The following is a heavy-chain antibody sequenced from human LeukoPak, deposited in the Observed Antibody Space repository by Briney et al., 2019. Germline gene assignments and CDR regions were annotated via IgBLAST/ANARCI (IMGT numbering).Heavy chain of an antibody. CDR2: ISTSGGST. Sequence: GGSLRLSCAASGFTFRSYAMSWVRQAPGKGLEWVSGISTSGGSTYYADSVRGRFTISRDNSKNMLYLQMNSLRAEDTAVYYCATGGATTSWDQGTLVTVSS. CDR3: ATGGATTS. CDR1: GFTFRSYA. V-gene: IGHV3-23*01. D-gene: IGHD1-26*01. J-gene: IGHJ4*02.